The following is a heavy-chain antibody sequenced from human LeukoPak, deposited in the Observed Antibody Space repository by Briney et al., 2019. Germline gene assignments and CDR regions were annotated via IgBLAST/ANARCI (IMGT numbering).Heavy chain of an antibody. J-gene: IGHJ4*02. V-gene: IGHV3-9*01. CDR3: AKIVVREGTASFDY. CDR2: ISWNSGSI. Sequence: GGSLRLSCAASGFTFDDYAMHWVRQAPGKGLEWVSGISWNSGSIGYADSVKGRFTISRDNAKNSLYLQMNSLRAEDTALYYCAKIVVREGTASFDYWGQGTLVTVSS. CDR1: GFTFDDYA. D-gene: IGHD2-15*01.